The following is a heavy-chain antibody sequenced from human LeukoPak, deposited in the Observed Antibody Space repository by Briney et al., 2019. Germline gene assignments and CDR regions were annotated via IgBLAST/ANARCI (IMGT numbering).Heavy chain of an antibody. J-gene: IGHJ4*02. CDR3: ARGLGNLEMATILYYFDY. Sequence: SGTLSLTCAVYGGSFSGYYWSWIRQPPGKGLEWIGEINHSGSTNYNPSLKSRVTISVDTSKNQFSLKLSSVTAADTAVYYCARGLGNLEMATILYYFDYWGQGTLVTVSS. D-gene: IGHD5-24*01. CDR1: GGSFSGYY. CDR2: INHSGST. V-gene: IGHV4-34*01.